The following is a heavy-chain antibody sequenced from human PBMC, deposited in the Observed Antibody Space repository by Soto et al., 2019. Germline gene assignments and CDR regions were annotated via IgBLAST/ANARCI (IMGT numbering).Heavy chain of an antibody. CDR3: AGVTIFGAEEHTVDP. V-gene: IGHV4-38-2*01. J-gene: IGHJ5*02. Sequence: PSETLSLTCAVSGYSISSGYYWGWIRQPPGKGLEWIGSIYHSGSTYYNPSLKSRVTISVDTSKNQFSLKLSSVTAADTAVYYGAGVTIFGAEEHTVDPWGQGTLVT. CDR1: GYSISSGYY. D-gene: IGHD3-3*01. CDR2: IYHSGST.